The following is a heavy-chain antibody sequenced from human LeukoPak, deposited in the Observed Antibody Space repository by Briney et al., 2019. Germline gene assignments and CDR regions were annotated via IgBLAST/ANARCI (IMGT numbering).Heavy chain of an antibody. CDR1: GGSISSSSYY. V-gene: IGHV4-39*07. J-gene: IGHJ4*02. CDR2: IYYSGST. D-gene: IGHD3-16*02. Sequence: SETLSLTCTVSGGSISSSSYYWGWIRQPPGKGLEWIGSIYYSGSTYYNPSLKSRVTISVDTSKNQFSLKLSSVTAADTAVYYCARVGRGYDYVWGSYRPPGDFDYWGQGTLVTVSS. CDR3: ARVGRGYDYVWGSYRPPGDFDY.